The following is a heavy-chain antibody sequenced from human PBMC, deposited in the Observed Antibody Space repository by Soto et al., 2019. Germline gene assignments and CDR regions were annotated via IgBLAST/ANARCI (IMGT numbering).Heavy chain of an antibody. CDR3: ERPGMVRGRVYLFDP. J-gene: IGHJ5*02. D-gene: IGHD3-10*01. Sequence: SETLSLTCTVSGGSISSYYWSWIRQPPGKGLEWIGYIYYSGSTNYNPSLKSRVTISVDTSKNQFSLKLSSVTAADTAVYYCERPGMVRGRVYLFDPWGQGTLVTVYS. CDR2: IYYSGST. CDR1: GGSISSYY. V-gene: IGHV4-59*01.